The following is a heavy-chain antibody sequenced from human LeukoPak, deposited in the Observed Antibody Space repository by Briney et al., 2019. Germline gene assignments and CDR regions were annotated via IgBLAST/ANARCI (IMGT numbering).Heavy chain of an antibody. D-gene: IGHD3-22*01. V-gene: IGHV3-20*04. J-gene: IGHJ4*02. Sequence: GGSLRLSCAASGFTFDDYGMSWVRQAPGKGLEWVSGINWNGGSTGYADSVKGRFTISIDNAKNSLYLQMNSLRAEDTALYYCARDPRRYYDSSGYLGDYWGQGTLVTVSS. CDR3: ARDPRRYYDSSGYLGDY. CDR1: GFTFDDYG. CDR2: INWNGGST.